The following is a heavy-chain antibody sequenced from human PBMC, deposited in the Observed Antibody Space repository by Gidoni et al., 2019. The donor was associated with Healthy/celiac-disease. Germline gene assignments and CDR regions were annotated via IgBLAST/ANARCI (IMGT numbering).Heavy chain of an antibody. J-gene: IGHJ5*02. D-gene: IGHD3-3*01. CDR2: IYYSWST. CDR3: ASRYDFWSGYYSHNWFDP. V-gene: IGHV4-39*01. Sequence: QLQLQESSPGLVKPSETLSLHCTVSGGSISSSSYYWGWIRQPPGKGLEWIGSIYYSWSTYYNPSLKSRVTISVDTSKNQFSLKLSSVTAADTAVYYCASRYDFWSGYYSHNWFDPWGQGTLVTVSS. CDR1: GGSISSSSYY.